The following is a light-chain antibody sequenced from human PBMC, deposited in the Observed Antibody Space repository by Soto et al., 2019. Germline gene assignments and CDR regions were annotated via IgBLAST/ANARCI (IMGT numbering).Light chain of an antibody. V-gene: IGLV2-8*01. Sequence: QSALTQPASVSGSPGQSITISCTGTSSDVGGYTYVSWYQQHPGKAPRLMIYEVSYRPSGVPDRFSGSKSGNTASLTVSGLQAEDEADYYCSSYAGSNNFVVFGGGTKLTVL. CDR3: SSYAGSNNFVV. CDR2: EVS. CDR1: SSDVGGYTY. J-gene: IGLJ2*01.